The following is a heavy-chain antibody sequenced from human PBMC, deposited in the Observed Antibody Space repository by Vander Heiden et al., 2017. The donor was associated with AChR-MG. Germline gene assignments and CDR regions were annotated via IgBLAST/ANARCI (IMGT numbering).Heavy chain of an antibody. J-gene: IGHJ6*02. D-gene: IGHD6-19*01. Sequence: QVQLVESGGGVVQPGRSLRLSCAASGFIFSTYGMHWVRQAPGKGLEWVAVISFDGSNKFYADSVKGRFTISRDNSKNRDNSKNTLYLQMNSLRAEDTAVYYCTKGAGSYYYGMDVWGQGTTVTVSS. CDR3: TKGAGSYYYGMDV. V-gene: IGHV3-30*18. CDR1: GFIFSTYG. CDR2: ISFDGSNK.